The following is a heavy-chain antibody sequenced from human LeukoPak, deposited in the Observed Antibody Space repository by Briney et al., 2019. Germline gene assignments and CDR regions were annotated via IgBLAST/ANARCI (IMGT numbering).Heavy chain of an antibody. CDR3: AELGITMIGGV. CDR2: ISSSGSYI. D-gene: IGHD3-10*02. J-gene: IGHJ6*04. Sequence: GGSLRLSCAASGFTFNTYNMNWVRQAPGEGLEWVSSISSSGSYIYYADSVKSRLTISRDNAKNSLYLQMNSLRAEDTAVYYCAELGITMIGGVWGKGTTVTISS. V-gene: IGHV3-21*01. CDR1: GFTFNTYN.